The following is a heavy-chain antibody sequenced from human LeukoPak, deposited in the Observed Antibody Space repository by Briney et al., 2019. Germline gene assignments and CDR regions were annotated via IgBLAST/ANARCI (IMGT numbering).Heavy chain of an antibody. V-gene: IGHV1-18*01. Sequence: ASVKVSCKASGYTFNSYGISWVRQAPGQGLEWMGWISAYNGNTKYGQKFQGRVTMTTDTSTNTAYMELRSLRSDDTAVYYCARGVEAVALYYYYMDVWGKGTTVTVSS. CDR2: ISAYNGNT. D-gene: IGHD6-19*01. CDR3: ARGVEAVALYYYYMDV. J-gene: IGHJ6*03. CDR1: GYTFNSYG.